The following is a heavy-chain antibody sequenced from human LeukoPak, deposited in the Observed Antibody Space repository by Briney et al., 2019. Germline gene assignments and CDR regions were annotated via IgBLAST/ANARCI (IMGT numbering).Heavy chain of an antibody. Sequence: GGSLRLSCAASGFTFSTYWMTWVRQAPGKGLEWVANIKEDGSREYYVDSVKGRFTISRDNAKNSLYLQMNSLRAEDTAVYYCAREDSSSWSPTHFDYWGQGTLVTVSS. V-gene: IGHV3-7*01. J-gene: IGHJ4*02. CDR2: IKEDGSRE. D-gene: IGHD6-13*01. CDR3: AREDSSSWSPTHFDY. CDR1: GFTFSTYW.